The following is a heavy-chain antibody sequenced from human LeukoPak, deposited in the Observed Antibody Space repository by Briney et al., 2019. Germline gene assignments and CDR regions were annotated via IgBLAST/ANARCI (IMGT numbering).Heavy chain of an antibody. CDR3: TKDYTRSWTNWFDP. CDR1: GFIFGDYA. J-gene: IGHJ5*02. CDR2: ISWNSGSI. V-gene: IGHV3-9*01. Sequence: GGSLRLSCAASGFIFGDYAMHWVRQAPGKGLEWVSGISWNSGSIGYADSVKGRFTISRDIAKNSLYLQMNSLRTEDTAMYFCTKDYTRSWTNWFDPWGQGTLVTVSS. D-gene: IGHD2-8*01.